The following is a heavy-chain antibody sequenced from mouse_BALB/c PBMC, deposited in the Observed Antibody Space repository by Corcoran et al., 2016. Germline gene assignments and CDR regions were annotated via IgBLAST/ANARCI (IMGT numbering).Heavy chain of an antibody. J-gene: IGHJ2*01. D-gene: IGHD1-1*01. Sequence: DVQLQESGPGLVKPSQSLSLTCSVTGYSITSGYYWNWIRQIPGNKLEWMGYISYDGSNNYNPSLKNRISITRDTSKNQFFLKLNSVTTEVTATYYCARDYYGSSYFDYWGQGTTLTVSS. CDR1: GYSITSGYY. V-gene: IGHV3-6*02. CDR3: ARDYYGSSYFDY. CDR2: ISYDGSN.